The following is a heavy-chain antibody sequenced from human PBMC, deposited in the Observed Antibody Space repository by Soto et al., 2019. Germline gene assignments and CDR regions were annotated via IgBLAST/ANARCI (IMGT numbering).Heavy chain of an antibody. Sequence: QVQVVQSGAEEKKPGASVKVSCTASGYTFTGYAMHWVRQAPGQRLEWMGWINAGNGNTKYSQKFPGRVIITRDTSASTAYMELSSLRSEDTAVYYCARAVAVAADFDYWGQGTLVTVSS. CDR2: INAGNGNT. CDR1: GYTFTGYA. D-gene: IGHD6-19*01. J-gene: IGHJ4*02. V-gene: IGHV1-3*05. CDR3: ARAVAVAADFDY.